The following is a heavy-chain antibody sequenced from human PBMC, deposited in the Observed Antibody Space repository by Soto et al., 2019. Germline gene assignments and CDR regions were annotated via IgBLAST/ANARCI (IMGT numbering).Heavy chain of an antibody. CDR3: ARRLTASVTAMGY. CDR1: GFTFSDYA. D-gene: IGHD2-21*02. J-gene: IGHJ4*02. CDR2: ISDDVINK. V-gene: IGHV3-30-3*01. Sequence: QVQLVESGGGVVQPGRSLRLSCSASGFTFSDYALHWVRQAPGKGLGWVAVISDDVINKYIADSVKGRFIISRDNSKNTVFLQMSSLGLEDTAIYYCARRLTASVTAMGYWGQGTLVTFSS.